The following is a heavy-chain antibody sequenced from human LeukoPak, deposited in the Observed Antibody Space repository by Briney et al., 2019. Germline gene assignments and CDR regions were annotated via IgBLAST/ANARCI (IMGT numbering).Heavy chain of an antibody. J-gene: IGHJ4*02. V-gene: IGHV3-23*01. D-gene: IGHD3-22*01. CDR2: ISSSGGSP. Sequence: PGGSLRLSCAASGFSFSSYAMSWVRQAPGKGLEWVSGISSSGGSPYYADSVQGRFTISRDNSKNTLFLQMTGLRAEDTAVYYCAGLGTTYYYDRSTYWGQGTLVAVSS. CDR3: AGLGTTYYYDRSTY. CDR1: GFSFSSYA.